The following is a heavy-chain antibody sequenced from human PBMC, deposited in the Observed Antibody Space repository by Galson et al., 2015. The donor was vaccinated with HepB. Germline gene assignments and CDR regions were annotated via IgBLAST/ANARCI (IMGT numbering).Heavy chain of an antibody. J-gene: IGHJ4*02. CDR2: ISYDGSNN. Sequence: SLRLSCAASGFTFGSYAMHWVRQAPGKGLEWVSVISYDGSNNYYADSVKGRFTISRDNFKNTLYLQMSSLRTEDTAVYYCARDPHTKAAAGTGIDYWGQGTLVTVSS. V-gene: IGHV3-30-3*01. D-gene: IGHD6-13*01. CDR1: GFTFGSYA. CDR3: ARDPHTKAAAGTGIDY.